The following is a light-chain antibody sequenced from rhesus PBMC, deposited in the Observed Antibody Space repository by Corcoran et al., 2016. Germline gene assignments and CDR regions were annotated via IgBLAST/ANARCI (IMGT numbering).Light chain of an antibody. CDR2: EVS. Sequence: DIVMTQTPLSLPVTPGEPASISCRSSQSLLDSEDGNTYLDWYLQKPGQSPQSLIYEVSNRAFGVPDRFSGSGSESDFTHKSSKVEAKDVRVYYCMQGIEFPYSFGQGTKVEIK. J-gene: IGKJ2*01. CDR1: QSLLDSEDGNTY. CDR3: MQGIEFPYS. V-gene: IGKV2-104*02.